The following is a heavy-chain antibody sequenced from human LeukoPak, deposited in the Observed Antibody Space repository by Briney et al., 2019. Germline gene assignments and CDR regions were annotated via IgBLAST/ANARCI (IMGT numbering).Heavy chain of an antibody. CDR1: GGSISEYY. V-gene: IGHV4-59*01. CDR3: SRGDFCSSSNCYLRPMDV. J-gene: IGHJ6*03. Sequence: SETLSLTCTVSGGSISEYYWNWIRQPPGKGLEWIGYIYYSGSTTYNPPLKSRVTMSVDTAKNQFSLKLRSVTAVDTAVYYCSRGDFCSSSNCYLRPMDVWGKGTTVTVSS. CDR2: IYYSGST. D-gene: IGHD2-2*01.